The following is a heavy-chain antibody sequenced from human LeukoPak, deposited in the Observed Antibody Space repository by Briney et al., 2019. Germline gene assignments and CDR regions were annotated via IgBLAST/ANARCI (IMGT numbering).Heavy chain of an antibody. CDR2: ISAYNGNT. CDR1: GYTFTSYG. Sequence: ASVKVSCKASGYTFTSYGISWVRQAPGQGLEWMGWISAYNGNTNYAQKLQGRVTMTTDTSTSTAYMELRSLRSDDTAVYYCARDICSGGSCGYGMDVWGQGTTVSVCS. CDR3: ARDICSGGSCGYGMDV. V-gene: IGHV1-18*01. D-gene: IGHD2-15*01. J-gene: IGHJ6*01.